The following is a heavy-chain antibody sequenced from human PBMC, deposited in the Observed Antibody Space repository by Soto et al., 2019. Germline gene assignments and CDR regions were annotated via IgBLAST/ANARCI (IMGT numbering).Heavy chain of an antibody. CDR3: ARGRDSGVIDY. Sequence: GASVKVSCKASGYTFTGNYIHWVRQAPGQGPEWMGWMNPDSGGTDYAQNFQGGVTMTRDTSINTAYMELNGLSSDDTAIYFCARGRDSGVIDYWGQGTQVTVSS. D-gene: IGHD2-15*01. CDR1: GYTFTGNY. J-gene: IGHJ4*02. CDR2: MNPDSGGT. V-gene: IGHV1-2*02.